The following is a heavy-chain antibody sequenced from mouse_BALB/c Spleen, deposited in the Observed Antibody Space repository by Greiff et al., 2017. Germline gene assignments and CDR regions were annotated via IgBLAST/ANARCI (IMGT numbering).Heavy chain of an antibody. J-gene: IGHJ4*01. Sequence: EVQRVESGPSLVKPSQTLSLTCSVTGDSITSGYWNWIRKFPGNKLEYMGYISYSGSTYYNPSLKSRISITRDTSKNQYYLQLNSVTTEDTATYYCARYPFYYGNYRKENYYAMDYWGQGTSVTVSS. CDR1: GDSITSGY. CDR3: ARYPFYYGNYRKENYYAMDY. CDR2: ISYSGST. D-gene: IGHD2-1*01. V-gene: IGHV3-8*02.